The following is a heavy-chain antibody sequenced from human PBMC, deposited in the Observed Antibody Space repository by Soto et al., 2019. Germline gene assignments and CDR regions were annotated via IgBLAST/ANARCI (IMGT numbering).Heavy chain of an antibody. D-gene: IGHD3-3*01. Sequence: QVQLVQSGAEVKKPGASVKVSCKASGYTFTGYYMHWVRQAPGQGLEWMGWINPNSGGTNYAQKFQGWVTMTRDTSISTAYMELSRLRSDDTAVYYCARGGVLRLLEWRVRALYGMDVWGQGTTVTVSS. CDR3: ARGGVLRLLEWRVRALYGMDV. V-gene: IGHV1-2*04. CDR1: GYTFTGYY. CDR2: INPNSGGT. J-gene: IGHJ6*02.